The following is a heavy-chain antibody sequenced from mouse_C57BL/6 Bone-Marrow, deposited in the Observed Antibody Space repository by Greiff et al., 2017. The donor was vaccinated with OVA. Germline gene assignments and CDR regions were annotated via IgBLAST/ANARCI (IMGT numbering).Heavy chain of an antibody. CDR2: INPNYGTT. V-gene: IGHV1-39*01. CDR3: ARFDWASGSGSSYYFDY. CDR1: GYSFTDYN. Sequence: EVQLQQSGPELVKPGASVKISCKASGYSFTDYNMNWVKQSNGKSLEWIGVINPNYGTTSYNQKFKGKATLTVDQSSSTAYMQLNSLTSEDSAVYYCARFDWASGSGSSYYFDYWGQGTTLTVSS. D-gene: IGHD3-2*02. J-gene: IGHJ2*01.